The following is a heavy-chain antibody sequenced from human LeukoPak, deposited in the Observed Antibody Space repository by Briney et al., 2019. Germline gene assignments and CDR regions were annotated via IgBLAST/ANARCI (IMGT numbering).Heavy chain of an antibody. CDR3: ARDIGVVPTAFDP. Sequence: GGSLTLSCPASGFIFSNYWMHWVRQAPGKGVVGVSRINSDGSSTNYADSVKGRFTISRDNAKNTLYLQMNSLRAEDTAVYYCARDIGVVPTAFDPWGQGTLVTVSS. V-gene: IGHV3-74*01. CDR1: GFIFSNYW. CDR2: INSDGSST. J-gene: IGHJ5*02. D-gene: IGHD2-2*01.